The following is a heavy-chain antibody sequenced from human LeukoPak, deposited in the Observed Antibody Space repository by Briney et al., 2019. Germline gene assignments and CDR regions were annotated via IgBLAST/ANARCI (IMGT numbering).Heavy chain of an antibody. V-gene: IGHV3-7*03. CDR2: IKEDGSEK. D-gene: IGHD4-17*01. CDR3: ARDKDSGATTGSILDY. J-gene: IGHJ4*02. Sequence: PGGSLRLSCVVSGFTFSNFWTSWVRQAPGRGLGWVATIKEDGSEKYYVNSVKGRFTISRDNAKNSISLEMESLRADDTAVYYCARDKDSGATTGSILDYWGQGTLVTVSS. CDR1: GFTFSNFW.